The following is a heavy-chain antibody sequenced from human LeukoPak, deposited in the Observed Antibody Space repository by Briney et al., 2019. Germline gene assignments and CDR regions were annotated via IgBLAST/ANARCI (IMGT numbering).Heavy chain of an antibody. D-gene: IGHD3-22*01. Sequence: PSDTLSLTCSVSGGSINSSNYYWGWVRQPPGKGLEWIGSIYYSGSTYYNPSLKSRVTISVDTSKNQFSLKLSSVTAADTAVYYCARLLSGYGNYYFDYWGQGTLVTVSS. V-gene: IGHV4-39*07. CDR3: ARLLSGYGNYYFDY. CDR2: IYYSGST. CDR1: GGSINSSNYY. J-gene: IGHJ4*02.